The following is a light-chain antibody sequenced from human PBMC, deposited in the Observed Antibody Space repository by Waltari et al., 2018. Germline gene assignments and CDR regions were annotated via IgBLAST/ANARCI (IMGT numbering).Light chain of an antibody. V-gene: IGLV1-40*01. CDR1: SSDIGAGSD. CDR3: QSYDSLGGSGV. Sequence: QSVLTQPPSVSGAPGQTVTISCTGTSSDIGAGSDVPWYQQLPGTAPKVLIYRTKHRPSGVPGRFSGSKSGTSASLAITDLQAEDEADYYCQSYDSLGGSGVFGGGTKLTVL. CDR2: RTK. J-gene: IGLJ3*02.